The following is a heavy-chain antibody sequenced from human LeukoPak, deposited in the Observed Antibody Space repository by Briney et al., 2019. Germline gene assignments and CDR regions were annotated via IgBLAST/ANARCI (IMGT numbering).Heavy chain of an antibody. D-gene: IGHD3-10*01. Sequence: PSETPSLTCTVSGGSISSYYWSWIRQPPGKGLEWIGYIYYSGSTNYNPSLKSRVTISVDTSKNQFSLKLTSVTAADTAVYYCARGGSWFDPWGQGTLVTVSS. CDR3: ARGGSWFDP. CDR1: GGSISSYY. V-gene: IGHV4-59*01. CDR2: IYYSGST. J-gene: IGHJ5*02.